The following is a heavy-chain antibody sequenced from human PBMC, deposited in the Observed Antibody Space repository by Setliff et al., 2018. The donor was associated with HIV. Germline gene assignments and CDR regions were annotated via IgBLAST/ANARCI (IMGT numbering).Heavy chain of an antibody. CDR1: GSTFRKYS. D-gene: IGHD3-22*01. Sequence: SVKVSCKASGSTFRKYSINWVRQAPGQGLEWMGGVIPIFGSTTFAQKFQGRVTITADESKDTVEMELSSLTSEDTAVYYCARDDHYYDMGSILSDWVFDVWDRGTLVTVSS. V-gene: IGHV1-69*13. J-gene: IGHJ2*01. CDR2: VIPIFGST. CDR3: ARDDHYYDMGSILSDWVFDV.